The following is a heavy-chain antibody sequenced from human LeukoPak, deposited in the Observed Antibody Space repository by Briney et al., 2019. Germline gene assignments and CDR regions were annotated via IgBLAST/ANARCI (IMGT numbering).Heavy chain of an antibody. CDR1: GYTFIGYY. V-gene: IGHV1-2*02. CDR3: ARADYDYVWGSYRQYYFDY. Sequence: ASVKVSCKASGYTFIGYYMHWVRQAPGQGLEWMGWINPNSGGTNYAQKFQGRVTMTRDTSITTAYMELSRLRSDDTAVYYCARADYDYVWGSYRQYYFDYWGQGTLVTVSS. J-gene: IGHJ4*02. D-gene: IGHD3-16*02. CDR2: INPNSGGT.